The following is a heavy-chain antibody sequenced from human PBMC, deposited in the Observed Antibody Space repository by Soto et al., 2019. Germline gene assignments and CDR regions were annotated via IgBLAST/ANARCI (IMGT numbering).Heavy chain of an antibody. J-gene: IGHJ4*01. Sequence: GGSLRLSCAASGFTFDSPYSRAMSWVRQSPGKGPEWVSTISSNGANTHYAASVQGRFTISNDASRNTVHLHMNSLRADDTATYFCVSWVSAHFDYWGHGTPVTVSS. CDR1: GFTFDSPYSRA. V-gene: IGHV3-23*01. CDR2: ISSNGANT. CDR3: VSWVSAHFDY. D-gene: IGHD2-8*01.